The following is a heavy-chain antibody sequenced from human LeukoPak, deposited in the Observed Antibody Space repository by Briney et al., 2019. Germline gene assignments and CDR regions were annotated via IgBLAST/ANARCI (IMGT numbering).Heavy chain of an antibody. CDR2: INIDSSSP. Sequence: GGSLRLSCAASGFAFKNYWMHWVRQAPGKGLVWVSRINIDSSSPNYADSVKGRFTISRDNAKNSLYLQMNSLRAEDTAVYYCARPVAYCSSTSCYTGDYWGQGTLVTVSS. V-gene: IGHV3-74*01. CDR1: GFAFKNYW. J-gene: IGHJ4*02. D-gene: IGHD2-2*02. CDR3: ARPVAYCSSTSCYTGDY.